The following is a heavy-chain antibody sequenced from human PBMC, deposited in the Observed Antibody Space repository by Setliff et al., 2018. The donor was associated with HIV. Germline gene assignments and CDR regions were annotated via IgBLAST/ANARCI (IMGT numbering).Heavy chain of an antibody. CDR2: IYTSGST. V-gene: IGHV4-4*08. Sequence: TVSGGSMSTYYWSWIRQPPGKGLEWIGYIYTSGSTNYNPSLRSRVTISVDTSKNHFSLRPSSVTAADTAVYYCARGEFYCGTDCYWSSFDYWGQGILVTVSS. D-gene: IGHD2-21*02. CDR1: GGSMSTYY. J-gene: IGHJ4*02. CDR3: ARGEFYCGTDCYWSSFDY.